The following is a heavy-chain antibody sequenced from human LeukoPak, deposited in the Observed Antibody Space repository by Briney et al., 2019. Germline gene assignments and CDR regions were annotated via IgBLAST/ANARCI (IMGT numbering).Heavy chain of an antibody. V-gene: IGHV3-64*04. D-gene: IGHD1/OR15-1a*01. CDR1: GFTFSTYF. CDR3: AREALNMYYGMDV. CDR2: ITGSGGST. Sequence: GGSLRLSCSASGFTFSTYFMHWVRQAPGKGLGCVSAITGSGGSTYYADSVKGRFTISRDNAKNSLSLQMNSLRAEDTAVYYCAREALNMYYGMDVWGQGPTITVSS. J-gene: IGHJ6*02.